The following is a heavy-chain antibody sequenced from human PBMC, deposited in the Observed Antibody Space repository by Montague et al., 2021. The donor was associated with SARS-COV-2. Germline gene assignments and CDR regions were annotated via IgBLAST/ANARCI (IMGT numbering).Heavy chain of an antibody. CDR1: GFTFSNFP. V-gene: IGHV3-23*05. D-gene: IGHD2/OR15-2a*01. CDR2: ISTTGNTA. J-gene: IGHJ4*02. CDR3: AKEIFQGSSQYFDH. Sequence: RLSWSSSGFTFSNFPMSWVRQGPGKGLEWISSISTTGNTAYYADSVRGRFIVSRDNSKNTLYLQLISLRIEDTAIYYCAKEIFQGSSQYFDHWGQGTLVTVSS.